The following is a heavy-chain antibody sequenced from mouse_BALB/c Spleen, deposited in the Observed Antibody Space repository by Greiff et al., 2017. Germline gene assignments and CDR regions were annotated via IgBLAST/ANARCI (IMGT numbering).Heavy chain of an antibody. D-gene: IGHD2-1*01. CDR2: ISSGSSTI. V-gene: IGHV5-17*02. CDR3: ARRGYYGNSYYYSMDY. Sequence: EVHLVESGGGLVQPGGSRKLSCAASGFTFSSFGMPWVRQAPEKGLEWVAYISSGSSTIYYADTVKGRFTISRDNPKNTLFLQMTSLRSEDTAMYYCARRGYYGNSYYYSMDYWGQGTSVTVSS. J-gene: IGHJ4*01. CDR1: GFTFSSFG.